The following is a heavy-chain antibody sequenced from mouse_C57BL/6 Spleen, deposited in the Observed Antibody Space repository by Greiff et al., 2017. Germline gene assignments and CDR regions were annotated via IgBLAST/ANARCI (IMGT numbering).Heavy chain of an antibody. CDR3: ANYGSSSWFAY. CDR1: GYTFTSYW. J-gene: IGHJ3*01. D-gene: IGHD1-1*01. Sequence: QVQLQQPGAELVKPGASVKLSCKASGYTFTSYWMQWVKQRPGQGLEWIGEIDPSDSYTTYNQKFKGKATVTVDTSSSTAYMQLSSLTSEDSAVYYCANYGSSSWFAYWGQGTLVTVSA. V-gene: IGHV1-50*01. CDR2: IDPSDSYT.